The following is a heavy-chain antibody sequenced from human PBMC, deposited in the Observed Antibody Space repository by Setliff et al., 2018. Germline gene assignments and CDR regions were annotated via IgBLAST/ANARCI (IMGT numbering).Heavy chain of an antibody. Sequence: ASVKVSCKASGYTFTGYYMHWVRQAPGQGLEWMGWINPNSGGTNYAQKFQGWVTMTRDTSISTAYMELSSLRSDDTAVYYCARGPRITIFGVVSLSLYGMDVWGQGTTVTVSS. D-gene: IGHD3-3*01. CDR1: GYTFTGYY. CDR2: INPNSGGT. CDR3: ARGPRITIFGVVSLSLYGMDV. V-gene: IGHV1-2*04. J-gene: IGHJ6*02.